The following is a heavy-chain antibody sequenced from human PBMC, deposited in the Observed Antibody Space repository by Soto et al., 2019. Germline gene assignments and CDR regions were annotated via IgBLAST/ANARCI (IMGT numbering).Heavy chain of an antibody. Sequence: SETLSLTCAVYGGSFSGYYWSWIREPPGKGLEWIGEINQSGSSNYNPSLKSRVTISVDTSKNQFSLKLSSVTAADTAVYYCARAPPSRVRPFDYWGQGTLVTVSS. J-gene: IGHJ4*02. CDR2: INQSGSS. CDR3: ARAPPSRVRPFDY. D-gene: IGHD6-25*01. CDR1: GGSFSGYY. V-gene: IGHV4-34*01.